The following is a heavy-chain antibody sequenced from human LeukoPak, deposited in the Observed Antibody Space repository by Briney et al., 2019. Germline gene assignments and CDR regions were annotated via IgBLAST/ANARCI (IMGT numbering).Heavy chain of an antibody. V-gene: IGHV4-61*02. CDR1: GGSISSGSYY. CDR3: ARDSVFTLDY. J-gene: IGHJ4*02. D-gene: IGHD2-21*01. CDR2: IYTSGST. Sequence: SETLSLTCTVSGGSISSGSYYWSWIRQPAGEGLEWIGRIYTSGSTNYNPSLKSRVTISVDTSKNQFSLKLSSVTAADTAVYYCARDSVFTLDYWGQGTLVTVSS.